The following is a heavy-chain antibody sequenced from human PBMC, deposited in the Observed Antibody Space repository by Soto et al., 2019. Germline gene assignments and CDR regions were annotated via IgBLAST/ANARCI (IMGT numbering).Heavy chain of an antibody. CDR2: IIPIFGTA. CDR3: ASSGWSYYFDY. V-gene: IGHV1-69*13. J-gene: IGHJ4*02. D-gene: IGHD6-19*01. Sequence: SVKVSCKASGGTFSSYAISWVRQAPGQGLEWMGGIIPIFGTANYAQKFQGRVTITADESTSTAYMELSSLRSEDTAAYYCASSGWSYYFDYWGQGTLVTVSS. CDR1: GGTFSSYA.